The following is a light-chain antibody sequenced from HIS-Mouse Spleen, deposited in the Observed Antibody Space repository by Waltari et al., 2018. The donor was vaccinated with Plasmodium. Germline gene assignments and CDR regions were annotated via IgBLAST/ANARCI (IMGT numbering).Light chain of an antibody. CDR2: GAS. CDR1: QSVSSN. Sequence: EIVMTQSPATLSVSPGERAPLSCRASQSVSSNLAWSQQKPGQATRLLIYGASTRATGIPARFSGSGSGTEFTLTISSRQSEDFAVYYCQQYNNWSFTFGPGTKVDIK. V-gene: IGKV3-15*01. CDR3: QQYNNWSFT. J-gene: IGKJ3*01.